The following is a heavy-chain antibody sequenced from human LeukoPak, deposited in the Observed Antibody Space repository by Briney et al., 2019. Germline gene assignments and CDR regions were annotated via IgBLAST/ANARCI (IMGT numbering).Heavy chain of an antibody. CDR2: ISSSSGYI. J-gene: IGHJ5*02. V-gene: IGHV3-21*01. CDR1: GFTFSSYS. Sequence: GGSLRLSCAASGFTFSSYSMNWVRQAPGKGLEWVSYISSSSGYIYYGDSVKGRFTISRDNAKNSLYLQMNSLRAEDTAVYYCARLGLEVGGPNWFDPWGQGTLVTVSS. CDR3: ARLGLEVGGPNWFDP. D-gene: IGHD1-1*01.